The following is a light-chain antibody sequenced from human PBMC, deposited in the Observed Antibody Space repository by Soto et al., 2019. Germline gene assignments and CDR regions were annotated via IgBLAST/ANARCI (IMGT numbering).Light chain of an antibody. CDR2: GAS. CDR3: QQYNKWPIT. CDR1: QSVRSSY. Sequence: EIVWTQSTGPMALSTGKRATLSCRASQSVRSSYLAWYQQNAGQAPRLLIYGASSRATGIPARFSGGGSGTEFTLAMRCLQSEDSAFYVGQQYNKWPITDGQGTRLEIK. J-gene: IGKJ5*01. V-gene: IGKV3D-15*01.